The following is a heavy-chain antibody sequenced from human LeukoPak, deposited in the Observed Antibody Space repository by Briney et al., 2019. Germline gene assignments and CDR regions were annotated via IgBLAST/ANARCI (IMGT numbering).Heavy chain of an antibody. CDR2: ISYDGSNK. D-gene: IGHD5-18*01. J-gene: IGHJ4*02. V-gene: IGHV3-30*04. Sequence: GGSLRLSCAASGFTFSSYAMHWVRQAPGKGLEWVAVISYDGSNKYYADSVKGRFTISRDNSKNTLYLQVNSLRAEDTAVYYCARTSGYSYGYGIDYWGQGTLVTVSS. CDR3: ARTSGYSYGYGIDY. CDR1: GFTFSSYA.